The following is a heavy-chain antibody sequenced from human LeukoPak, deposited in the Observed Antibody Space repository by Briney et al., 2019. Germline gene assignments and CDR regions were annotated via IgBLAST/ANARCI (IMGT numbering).Heavy chain of an antibody. V-gene: IGHV3-48*01. J-gene: IGHJ6*03. CDR3: ARRGNYSYYHMDV. Sequence: GGSLRLSCAASGFTFDSHAMNWVRQAPGKGREWISYISTASSTVHYADSVKGRFTISRDNAKNSLYLQMNSLRADDTAMYYCARRGNYSYYHMDVWGKGTTVTVSS. CDR1: GFTFDSHA. CDR2: ISTASSTV.